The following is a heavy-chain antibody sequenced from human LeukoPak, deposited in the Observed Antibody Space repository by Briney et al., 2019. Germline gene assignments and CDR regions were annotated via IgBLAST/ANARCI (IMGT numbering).Heavy chain of an antibody. Sequence: GGSLRLSCAASGFSFSRYWMLWVRQDPGTGRVWVSRINIDVSTSDYAVSVMGRFTISRDNAKNTLYQQMNSLRADDTAVYYCARGVSGSYGKFDYWGQGTLVTVSS. CDR3: ARGVSGSYGKFDY. V-gene: IGHV3-74*01. CDR2: INIDVSTS. D-gene: IGHD1-26*01. J-gene: IGHJ4*02. CDR1: GFSFSRYW.